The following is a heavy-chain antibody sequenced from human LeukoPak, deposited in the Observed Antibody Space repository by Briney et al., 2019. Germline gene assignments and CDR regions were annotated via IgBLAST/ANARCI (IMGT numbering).Heavy chain of an antibody. V-gene: IGHV3-15*01. J-gene: IGHJ4*02. CDR1: GFTFSNAW. D-gene: IGHD6-19*01. Sequence: GGSLRLSCAASGFTFSNAWMSWVRQAAGKGLVWVGRIISKTDGGTIDYAAPVKGRFTISRDDSKNTLYLQMHSLKTEDTAVYYCTTGHAVAGTVYWGQGTLVTVSS. CDR2: IISKTDGGTI. CDR3: TTGHAVAGTVY.